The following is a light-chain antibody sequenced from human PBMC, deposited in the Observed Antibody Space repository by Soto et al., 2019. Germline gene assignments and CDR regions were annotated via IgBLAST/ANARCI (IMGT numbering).Light chain of an antibody. J-gene: IGLJ1*01. CDR3: CSNAAGSNYV. CDR1: SSDVGSHNL. Sequence: QYALTHPASVSWSPGQSITISCTGTSSDVGSHNLVSWYQQFPGKAPKLIIFEASKRPSGVSNRFSGSKSGSTASLTISGLQAEEEADYYCCSNAAGSNYVFGSGTKVTVL. CDR2: EAS. V-gene: IGLV2-23*01.